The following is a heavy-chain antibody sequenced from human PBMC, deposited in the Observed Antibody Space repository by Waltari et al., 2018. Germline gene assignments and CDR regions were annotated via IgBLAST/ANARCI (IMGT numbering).Heavy chain of an antibody. CDR1: GFTFSSYA. Sequence: QVQLVESGGGVVQPGRSLRLSCAASGFTFSSYAMHWVRQAPGKGVEWVAVISYDGSNKYYADSVKGRFTISRDNSKNTLYLQMNSLRAEDTAVYYCARAGDYGDYPNDYWGQGTLVTVSS. V-gene: IGHV3-30-3*01. J-gene: IGHJ4*02. CDR2: ISYDGSNK. D-gene: IGHD4-17*01. CDR3: ARAGDYGDYPNDY.